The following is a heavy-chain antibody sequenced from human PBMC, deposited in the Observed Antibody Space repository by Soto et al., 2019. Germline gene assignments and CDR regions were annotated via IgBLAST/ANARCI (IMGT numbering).Heavy chain of an antibody. D-gene: IGHD5-18*01. J-gene: IGHJ5*02. CDR1: GFSVSSGSYY. CDR2: IYYSGST. Sequence: SETLSLTCTFSGFSVSSGSYYWSWIRQPPGKGLEWIGYIYYSGSTNYNPSLKSRVTISVDTSKNQFSLKLSSVTAADTAVYYCARGVPYSYGYVSWFDPWGQGTLVTVSS. CDR3: ARGVPYSYGYVSWFDP. V-gene: IGHV4-61*01.